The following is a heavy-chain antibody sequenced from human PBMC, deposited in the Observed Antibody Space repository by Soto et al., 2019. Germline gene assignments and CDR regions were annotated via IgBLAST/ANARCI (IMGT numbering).Heavy chain of an antibody. J-gene: IGHJ4*02. V-gene: IGHV1-24*01. Sequence: APVKVSCKASGYTFTSYGISWVRQAPGKGLEWMGGFDPEDGETIYAQKFQGRVTMTEDTSTDTAYMELSSLRSEDTAVYYCATVGTPFYDSRVFDYWGQGTLVTVSS. D-gene: IGHD3-22*01. CDR2: FDPEDGET. CDR3: ATVGTPFYDSRVFDY. CDR1: GYTFTSYG.